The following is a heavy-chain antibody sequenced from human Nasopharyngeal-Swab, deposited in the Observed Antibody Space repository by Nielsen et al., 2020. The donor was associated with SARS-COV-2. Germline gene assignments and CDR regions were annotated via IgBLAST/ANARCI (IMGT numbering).Heavy chain of an antibody. CDR2: IYTSGST. CDR1: GGSISSGSYY. CDR3: ARVTAHGDYYYYYSMDV. J-gene: IGHJ6*02. Sequence: SETLSLTCTVSGGSISSGSYYWSWIRQPAGKGLEWIGRIYTSGSTNYNPSLKSRVTISVDTSKNQFSLKLSSVTAADTAVYYCARVTAHGDYYYYYSMDVWGQGTTVTVSS. D-gene: IGHD3-10*01. V-gene: IGHV4-61*02.